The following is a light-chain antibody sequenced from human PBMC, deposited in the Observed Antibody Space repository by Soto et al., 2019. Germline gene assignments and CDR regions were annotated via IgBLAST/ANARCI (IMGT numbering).Light chain of an antibody. CDR2: DAS. V-gene: IGKV3-20*01. J-gene: IGKJ1*01. Sequence: IVLTQSPGTLSLSPGERATLSCRASQSVTSSYLAWYQQKPGQAPRLLIYDASSRATGIPDRFSGSGSGTDFTLSISRLEPEDFAVYYCQQYGGLPRTFGQGTKV. CDR1: QSVTSSY. CDR3: QQYGGLPRT.